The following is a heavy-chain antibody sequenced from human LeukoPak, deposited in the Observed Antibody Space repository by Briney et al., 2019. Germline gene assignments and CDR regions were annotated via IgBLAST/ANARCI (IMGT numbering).Heavy chain of an antibody. Sequence: PGGSLRLSCAASGFTFSSYAMHWVRQAPGKGLEWVAVISYDGSNKYYADSVKGRFTISRDNSKNTLYLQMNSLRAEDTAVYYCARASIRGDFDYWGQGTLVTVSS. CDR1: GFTFSSYA. CDR2: ISYDGSNK. CDR3: ARASIRGDFDY. D-gene: IGHD3-10*01. V-gene: IGHV3-30-3*01. J-gene: IGHJ4*02.